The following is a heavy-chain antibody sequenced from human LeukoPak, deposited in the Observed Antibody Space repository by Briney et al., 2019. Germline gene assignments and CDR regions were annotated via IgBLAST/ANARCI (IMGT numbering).Heavy chain of an antibody. CDR2: INPSGGST. V-gene: IGHV1-46*01. D-gene: IGHD2-2*01. CDR1: GYTFTSYY. Sequence: ASVKVSCKASGYTFTSYYMHWVRQAPGQGLEWMGIINPSGGSTSYAQKFQGRVTMTRDTSTSTVYMELSSLRSEDTAVYYCAREMALIVVVPAAQRRHAFDIWGQGTMVTVSS. J-gene: IGHJ3*02. CDR3: AREMALIVVVPAAQRRHAFDI.